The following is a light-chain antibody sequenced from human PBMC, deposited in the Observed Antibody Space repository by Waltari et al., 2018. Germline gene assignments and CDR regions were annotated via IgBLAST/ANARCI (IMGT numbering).Light chain of an antibody. V-gene: IGLV1-47*01. CDR3: AAWDDSLSGVV. Sequence: QSVLTQPPSASGTPGQRVTISCSGSSSNIGSNSVSWYQQLTGTAPKLLIYRNYQRPSGVPDRFSGSKSGTSASLAISGLRSEDEADYYCAAWDDSLSGVVFGGGTKLTVL. CDR2: RNY. CDR1: SSNIGSNS. J-gene: IGLJ2*01.